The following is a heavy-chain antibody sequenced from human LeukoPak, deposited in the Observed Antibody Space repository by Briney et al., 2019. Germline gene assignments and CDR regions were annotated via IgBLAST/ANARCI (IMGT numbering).Heavy chain of an antibody. CDR3: AKEGRLAAAGTIED. D-gene: IGHD6-13*01. CDR2: INWNGGST. CDR1: GFTFDDYT. Sequence: GGSLRLSCAASGFTFDDYTMHWVRQAPGKGLEWLSSINWNGGSTYFADSMKGRFTISRDNKMNSLYLQMNSLRIEDTALYFCAKEGRLAAAGTIEDWGQGTLVTVTS. J-gene: IGHJ4*02. V-gene: IGHV3-43*01.